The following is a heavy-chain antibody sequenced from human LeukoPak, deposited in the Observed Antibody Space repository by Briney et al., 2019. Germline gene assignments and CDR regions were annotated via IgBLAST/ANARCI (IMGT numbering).Heavy chain of an antibody. D-gene: IGHD3-22*01. CDR1: GFTFSSYG. CDR3: ARVKNYYDRDDAFDI. J-gene: IGHJ3*02. Sequence: GRSLRLSCAASGFTFSSYGMHWVRQAPGKGLEWVAVISYDGSNKYYADSVKGRFTISRDNSKNTLYLQMNSLRAEDTAVYYCARVKNYYDRDDAFDIWGQGTMVTVSS. V-gene: IGHV3-30*03. CDR2: ISYDGSNK.